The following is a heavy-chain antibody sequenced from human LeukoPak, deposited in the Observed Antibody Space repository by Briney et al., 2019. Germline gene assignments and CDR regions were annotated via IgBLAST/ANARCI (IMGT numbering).Heavy chain of an antibody. Sequence: GGSLQISCQASGYNFPNYWIAWVRQMPGKGLEWMGIIYPGTYDTRYSPSFRGQVTISADKSISTAYVQWNSLQASDTAMYYCVRRGDTRWFDPWGQGTLVIVSS. D-gene: IGHD5-18*01. CDR3: VRRGDTRWFDP. J-gene: IGHJ5*02. CDR1: GYNFPNYW. CDR2: IYPGTYDT. V-gene: IGHV5-51*01.